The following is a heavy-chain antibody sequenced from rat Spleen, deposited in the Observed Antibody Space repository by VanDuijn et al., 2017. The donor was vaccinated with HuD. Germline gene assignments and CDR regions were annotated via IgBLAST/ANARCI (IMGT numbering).Heavy chain of an antibody. CDR2: ISTRGGST. V-gene: IGHV5-31*01. Sequence: EVQLVESGGGLVQPGGSLKLSCVASGFTFNNYWMTWIRQAPGKGLEWVATISTRGGSTYYRDSVKGRFTISRDNAKNTLYLQMDSPRSEDTATYYGAGLMNSSDYYYGWFSYWGQGTLVTVSS. J-gene: IGHJ3*01. CDR3: AGLMNSSDYYYGWFSY. D-gene: IGHD1-6*01. CDR1: GFTFNNYW.